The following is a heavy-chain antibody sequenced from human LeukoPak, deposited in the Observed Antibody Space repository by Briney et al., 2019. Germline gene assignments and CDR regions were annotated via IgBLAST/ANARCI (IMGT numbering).Heavy chain of an antibody. D-gene: IGHD6-19*01. V-gene: IGHV4-59*08. CDR3: ARLIAVAGRFFDY. CDR1: GGSISSYY. Sequence: SETLSLTRTVSGGSISSYYWSWIRQPPGKGLEWIGYIYYSGSTNYNPSLKSRVAISVDTSKNQFSLKLSSVTAADTAVYYCARLIAVAGRFFDYWGQGTLVTVSS. CDR2: IYYSGST. J-gene: IGHJ4*02.